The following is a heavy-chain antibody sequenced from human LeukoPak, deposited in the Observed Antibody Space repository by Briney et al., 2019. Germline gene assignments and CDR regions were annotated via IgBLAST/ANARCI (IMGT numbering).Heavy chain of an antibody. V-gene: IGHV1-69*13. CDR1: GGTFSSYA. Sequence: SVKVSCKASGGTFSSYAISWVRQAPGQGLEWMGGIIPIFGTANYAQKFQGRVTITADESTSTAYMELSSLRSEDTAVYYCARAGYYDSSGYLNWFDPWGQGTLVTVSS. CDR3: ARAGYYDSSGYLNWFDP. J-gene: IGHJ5*02. CDR2: IIPIFGTA. D-gene: IGHD3-22*01.